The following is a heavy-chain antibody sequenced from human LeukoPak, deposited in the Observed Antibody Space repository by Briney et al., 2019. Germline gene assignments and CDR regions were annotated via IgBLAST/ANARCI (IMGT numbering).Heavy chain of an antibody. CDR1: GFRFRTYA. J-gene: IGHJ4*02. CDR2: ITDVGDRA. D-gene: IGHD7-27*01. CDR3: TKDQDFRLGSMDF. V-gene: IGHV3-23*01. Sequence: GGSLRLSCGTSGFRFRTYAMTWVHQAPGKGLEWVSTITDVGDRALYIDSVRGRFTIFRDDSKNTLYLQMNSLRAEDTAVYYCTKDQDFRLGSMDFWGQGTLVTVSS.